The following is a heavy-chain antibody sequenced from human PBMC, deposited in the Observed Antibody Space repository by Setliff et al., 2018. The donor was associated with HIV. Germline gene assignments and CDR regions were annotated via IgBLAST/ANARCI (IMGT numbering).Heavy chain of an antibody. D-gene: IGHD5-18*01. Sequence: PGGSLRLSCAASGFAFRNYIFHWVRQAPGKGLEWVAIISSDGSDKNYADSVKGRFTISRDDAKNSLFLQMNSLRAEDTAVYYCARDWLADGYSTKFAFDIWGQGTMVTVSS. CDR2: ISSDGSDK. CDR3: ARDWLADGYSTKFAFDI. V-gene: IGHV3-30*07. CDR1: GFAFRNYI. J-gene: IGHJ3*02.